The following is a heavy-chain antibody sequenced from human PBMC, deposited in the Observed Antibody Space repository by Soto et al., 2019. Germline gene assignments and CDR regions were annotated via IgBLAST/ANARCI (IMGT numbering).Heavy chain of an antibody. CDR1: SVSINTRPYY. J-gene: IGHJ4*02. D-gene: IGHD5-18*01. Sequence: QLQLQESGPGLVKPSETLSLTCAVSSVSINTRPYYWGWIRQPPGKGLEWIGTTYYGGSTYYHPSLKSRVTISVDMSNNQFSLQLNSVTAADSAVYYCASGGKWDTAMEDYFDHWGQGTQVTVSS. V-gene: IGHV4-39*01. CDR3: ASGGKWDTAMEDYFDH. CDR2: TYYGGST.